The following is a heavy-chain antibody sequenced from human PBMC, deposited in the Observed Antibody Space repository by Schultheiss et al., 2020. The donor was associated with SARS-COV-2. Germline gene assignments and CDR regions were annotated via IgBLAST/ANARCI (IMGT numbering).Heavy chain of an antibody. CDR2: IYSGGST. CDR3: AKGYASTV. J-gene: IGHJ4*02. Sequence: GGSLRLSCAASGFTFDDYAMHWVRQAPGKGLEWVSVIYSGGSTYYADSVKGRFTISRDNSKSTVYLQMSSLRAEDTAVYYCAKGYASTVWGQGALVTVSS. CDR1: GFTFDDYA. D-gene: IGHD2-15*01. V-gene: IGHV3-23*03.